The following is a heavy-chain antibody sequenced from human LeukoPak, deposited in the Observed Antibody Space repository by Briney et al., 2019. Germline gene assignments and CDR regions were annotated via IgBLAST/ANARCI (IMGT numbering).Heavy chain of an antibody. J-gene: IGHJ4*02. D-gene: IGHD3-10*02. V-gene: IGHV4-39*02. CDR1: GGSISSSSYY. Sequence: SETLSLTCTVSGGSISSSSYYWGWIRQPPGKGLEWIGSIYYSGSTYYNPSLKSRVTISVDTSKNQFSLKLSSVTAADTAVYYCARDLNSVRFDCWGQGTLVTVSS. CDR2: IYYSGST. CDR3: ARDLNSVRFDC.